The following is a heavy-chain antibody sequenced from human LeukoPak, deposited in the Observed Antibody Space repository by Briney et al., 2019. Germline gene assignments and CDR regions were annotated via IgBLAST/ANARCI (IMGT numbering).Heavy chain of an antibody. Sequence: GGSLRLSCAASGFTLNSYAMSWVRQTPGKGLECVSTISGSGSNTYYTDSVKGRFTISRDSSKNTLYLQMNSLRAEDTAVYYCAKDRGVVDLAFDIWGQGTMVTVSS. CDR2: ISGSGSNT. J-gene: IGHJ3*02. D-gene: IGHD3-22*01. V-gene: IGHV3-23*01. CDR1: GFTLNSYA. CDR3: AKDRGVVDLAFDI.